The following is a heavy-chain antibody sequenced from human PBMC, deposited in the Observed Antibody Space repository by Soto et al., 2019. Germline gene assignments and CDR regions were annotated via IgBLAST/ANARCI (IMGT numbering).Heavy chain of an antibody. CDR3: ARVGGSLHDAH. CDR1: GGMFSSNA. Sequence: QVQLVQSGADVKKPGSSVKVSCKASGGMFSSNAINWVRQAPGQGLEWMGGIIPILNTPKYAQSFQGRVTLTADESTTTAYMELSGLRSEDTAVYYCARVGGSLHDAHWGQGTLVTGSS. V-gene: IGHV1-69*01. D-gene: IGHD1-1*01. J-gene: IGHJ4*02. CDR2: IIPILNTP.